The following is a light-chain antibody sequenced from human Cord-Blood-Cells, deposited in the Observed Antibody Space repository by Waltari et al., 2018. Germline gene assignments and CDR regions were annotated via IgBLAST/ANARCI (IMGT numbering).Light chain of an antibody. J-gene: IGLJ3*02. CDR1: RRDFGGYNY. Sequence: QSALTQPRSVSGSPGQSVTIPCTGTRRDFGGYNYVSLYQQHPGKDPKLMIYDVMKRPAGVPDRFSGSKSGNTASLTISGLQAEDEADYYCCSYAGSYTWVFGGGTKLTVL. CDR2: DVM. CDR3: CSYAGSYTWV. V-gene: IGLV2-11*01.